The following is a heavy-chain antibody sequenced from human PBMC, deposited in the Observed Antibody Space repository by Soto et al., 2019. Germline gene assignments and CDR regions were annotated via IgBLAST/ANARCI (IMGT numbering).Heavy chain of an antibody. CDR2: IYPRDSDV. V-gene: IGHV5-51*01. J-gene: IGHJ4*02. Sequence: PXESLKVSCKFFGDSFTGFWFGWVRQVPGKGLEWVASIYPRDSDVRYNPSFQGQVTISADRSTTTAYLQWSSLKASDTAIYYCERQPPLDSRVWYDWGQGTLVTVSS. CDR3: ERQPPLDSRVWYD. CDR1: GDSFTGFW. D-gene: IGHD6-19*01.